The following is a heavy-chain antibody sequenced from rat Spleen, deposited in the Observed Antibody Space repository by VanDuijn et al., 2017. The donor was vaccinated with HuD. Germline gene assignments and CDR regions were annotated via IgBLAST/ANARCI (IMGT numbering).Heavy chain of an antibody. Sequence: EVQLVESGGGLVQPGRSLKLSCVASGFTFNNFWMSWIRQAPGKGLEWVATISYDGSSTYYRNSVKGRFTISRDNAKSTLYLQMDSLRSEDTATYYCAVAGYGYWGQGVMVTVS. CDR1: GFTFNNFW. V-gene: IGHV5-29*01. J-gene: IGHJ2*01. D-gene: IGHD1-7*01. CDR2: ISYDGSST. CDR3: AVAGYGY.